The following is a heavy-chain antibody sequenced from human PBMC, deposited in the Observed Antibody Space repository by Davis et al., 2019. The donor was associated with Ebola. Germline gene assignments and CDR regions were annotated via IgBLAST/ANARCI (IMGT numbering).Heavy chain of an antibody. CDR3: ARGRTVTTHNWFDP. Sequence: AASVKVSCKASGYTFTSYDINWVRQATGQGLEWMRWMNPNSGNTGYAQKFQGRVTMTRNTSISTAYMELSSLRSEDTAVYYCARGRTVTTHNWFDPWGQGTLVTVSS. J-gene: IGHJ5*02. D-gene: IGHD4-17*01. V-gene: IGHV1-8*01. CDR2: MNPNSGNT. CDR1: GYTFTSYD.